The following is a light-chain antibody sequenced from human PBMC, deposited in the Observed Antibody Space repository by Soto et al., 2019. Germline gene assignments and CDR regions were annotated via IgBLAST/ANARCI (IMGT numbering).Light chain of an antibody. CDR2: DAS. Sequence: EIVLTQSPATLSLSPGERATLSCRASQSVTSNLAWYQQKPGQAHRLLIYDASNRATGIPARFSGSGSGTDFTLTISSLEPEDFAVYYCQQRRNWPLTFGGGTRVEVK. CDR1: QSVTSN. J-gene: IGKJ4*01. V-gene: IGKV3-11*01. CDR3: QQRRNWPLT.